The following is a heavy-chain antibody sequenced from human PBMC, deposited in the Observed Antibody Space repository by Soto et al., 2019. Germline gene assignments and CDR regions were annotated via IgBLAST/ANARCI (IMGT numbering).Heavy chain of an antibody. CDR1: GFTFSSYG. CDR3: ARDEQLDY. Sequence: QVQLVESGGGVVQPGRSLRLSCAASGFTFSSYGMHWVRQAPGKGLEWVAVIWYDGTNKYNADSVKGRFTISRDNSKNTLYLQMNSMRAEETAVYYCARDEQLDYWGQGPLVTVSS. D-gene: IGHD6-13*01. CDR2: IWYDGTNK. J-gene: IGHJ4*02. V-gene: IGHV3-33*01.